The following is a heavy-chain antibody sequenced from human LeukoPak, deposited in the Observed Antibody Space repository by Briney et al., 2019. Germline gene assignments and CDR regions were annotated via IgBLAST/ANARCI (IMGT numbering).Heavy chain of an antibody. CDR3: VKPYYYSSGSLN. D-gene: IGHD3-10*01. CDR2: TNWDGGRT. V-gene: IGHV3-20*04. CDR1: GFTFDDYA. Sequence: GGSLRLSCAASGFTFDDYAMSWVRQTPGKGLEWVSGTNWDGGRTGYADSVKGRFTISRDNAKNSLYLQMNSLRADDTAVYYCVKPYYYSSGSLNWGQGTLVTVSS. J-gene: IGHJ4*02.